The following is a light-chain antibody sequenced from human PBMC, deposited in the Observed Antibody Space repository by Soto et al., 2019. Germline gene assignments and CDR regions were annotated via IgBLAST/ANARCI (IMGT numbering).Light chain of an antibody. CDR2: KAS. V-gene: IGKV1-5*03. CDR3: QQYNTYPLT. J-gene: IGKJ4*01. Sequence: DIQMTQSPSTLSASVGDRVTITCRASQRISHWLAWYQQKPGKAPNLLIYKASSLESGVPSRFSGSGSGTEFTLTISSLQTDDFATYYCQQYNTYPLTFGGGNKVEIK. CDR1: QRISHW.